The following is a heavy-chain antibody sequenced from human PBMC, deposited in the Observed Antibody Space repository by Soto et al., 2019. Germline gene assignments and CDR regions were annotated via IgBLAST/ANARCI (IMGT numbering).Heavy chain of an antibody. V-gene: IGHV1-18*01. J-gene: IGHJ4*02. CDR2: SSGYNANK. CDR3: ARDYTTNYKSGPILDY. CDR1: EYRFTNFG. D-gene: IGHD3-3*01. Sequence: LLQSGAEVRKPGASVRISCTASEYRFTNFGVSWVRQAPGHGLEWMGWSSGYNANKNYAQKFQGRVTLTTDTSTNTAYMELRSLTSDDTAIYFCARDYTTNYKSGPILDYWGRGTFVTVSS.